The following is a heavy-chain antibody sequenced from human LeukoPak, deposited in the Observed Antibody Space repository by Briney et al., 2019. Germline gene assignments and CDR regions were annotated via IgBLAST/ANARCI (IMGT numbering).Heavy chain of an antibody. CDR2: INHSGST. J-gene: IGHJ6*02. V-gene: IGHV4-34*01. D-gene: IGHD2-21*02. Sequence: SETLSLTCAVYGGSFSGYYWSWIRQPPGKGLEWIGEINHSGSTNYNPSLKSRVTISVDTSKNQFSLKLSSVTAADTAVYYCARSEYCGGDCYAYYYYGMDVWGQGTTVTVSS. CDR1: GGSFSGYY. CDR3: ARSEYCGGDCYAYYYYGMDV.